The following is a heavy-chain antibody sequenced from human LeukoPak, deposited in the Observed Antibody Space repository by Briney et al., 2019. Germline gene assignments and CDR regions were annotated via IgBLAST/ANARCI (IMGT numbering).Heavy chain of an antibody. CDR3: ARFGSGYCSGGSCYSWFDP. CDR2: IYYSGTT. V-gene: IGHV4-59*01. J-gene: IGHJ5*02. D-gene: IGHD2-15*01. Sequence: SETLSLTCTVSGGSINYYYWSWIRQPPGKGLEWIGYIYYSGTTNYKPSLKSRVTISVDTSKNQFSLKLSSVTAADAAVYYCARFGSGYCSGGSCYSWFDPWGQGTLVTVSS. CDR1: GGSINYYY.